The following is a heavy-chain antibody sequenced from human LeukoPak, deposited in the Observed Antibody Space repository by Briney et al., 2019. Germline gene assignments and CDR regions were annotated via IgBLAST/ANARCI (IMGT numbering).Heavy chain of an antibody. V-gene: IGHV4-59*01. CDR2: IYYSGST. J-gene: IGHJ4*02. D-gene: IGHD3-3*01. CDR1: GGSISSYY. CDR3: ARGPYYDFWSGYYPTHFDY. Sequence: SETLSLTCTVSGGSISSYYWSWIRQPPGKGLEWIGYIYYSGSTNYNPSLKSRVTISVDTSKNQFSLKLSSVTAADTAVYYCARGPYYDFWSGYYPTHFDYWGQGTLVTVSS.